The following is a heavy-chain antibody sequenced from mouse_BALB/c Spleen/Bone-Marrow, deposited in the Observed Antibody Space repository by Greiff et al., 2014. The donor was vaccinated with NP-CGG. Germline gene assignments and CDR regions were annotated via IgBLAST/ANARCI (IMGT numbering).Heavy chain of an antibody. V-gene: IGHV1-15*01. CDR1: GYTFTDYE. Sequence: VKLMESGAELVRPGASVKLSCKALGYTFTDYEIHWVKQTPEHGLEWIGAIHPGSGGTAYNQKFKGKATLTVDKSSNTAHMELSSLTSEDSAVYYCTRGWDAMDYWGHGTSVTVSS. D-gene: IGHD3-3*01. CDR2: IHPGSGGT. J-gene: IGHJ4*01. CDR3: TRGWDAMDY.